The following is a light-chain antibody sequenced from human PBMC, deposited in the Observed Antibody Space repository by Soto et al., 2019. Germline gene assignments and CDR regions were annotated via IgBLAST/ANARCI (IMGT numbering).Light chain of an antibody. V-gene: IGKV3-20*01. CDR2: GAY. Sequence: EIVLTQSPGTLSLSPGERATLSCRASQSISSSNLAWYQQKPGQAPRLLLYGAYNRAAGIPDRFSGSGSGTDFTLTISSMELEYFVVYCCHQYGRSPDWDRWTFGQGTKVEVK. CDR1: QSISSSN. CDR3: HQYGRSPDWDRWT. J-gene: IGKJ1*01.